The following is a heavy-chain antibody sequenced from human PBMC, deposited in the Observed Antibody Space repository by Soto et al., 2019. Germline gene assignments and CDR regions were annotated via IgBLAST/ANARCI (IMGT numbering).Heavy chain of an antibody. V-gene: IGHV3-23*01. CDR2: ITASVGTT. CDR1: GFTFSSYS. D-gene: IGHD1-7*01. CDR3: AKCMQAYWNYDAHHI. J-gene: IGHJ3*02. Sequence: GGSLRLSCAASGFTFSSYSMTWVRQAPGKGLEWVAHITASVGTTYYADSVKGRFTISRDTSRNTLYLQMNSLRAEDTALYYCAKCMQAYWNYDAHHIWGQGTMVTVSS.